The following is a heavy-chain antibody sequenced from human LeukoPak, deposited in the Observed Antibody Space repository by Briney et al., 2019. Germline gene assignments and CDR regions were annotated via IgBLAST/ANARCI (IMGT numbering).Heavy chain of an antibody. D-gene: IGHD2-2*01. V-gene: IGHV3-15*01. Sequence: GSLRLSCAASGFTFSNAWMSWVRQAPGKGLEWVGRIKSKTDGGTTDYAAPVKGRFTISRDDSKHTLYLQMNSLKTEDTAVYYCTTGYCSSTSCYDRYFDYWGQGTLVTVSS. J-gene: IGHJ4*02. CDR2: IKSKTDGGTT. CDR1: GFTFSNAW. CDR3: TTGYCSSTSCYDRYFDY.